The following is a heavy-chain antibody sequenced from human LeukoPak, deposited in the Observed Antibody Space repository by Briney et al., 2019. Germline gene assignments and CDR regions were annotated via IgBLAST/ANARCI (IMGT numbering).Heavy chain of an antibody. J-gene: IGHJ4*02. CDR2: IYYSGST. CDR1: GGSISSSSYY. D-gene: IGHD3-22*01. Sequence: SETLSFTCTVSGGSISSSSYYWGWIRQPPGKGLEWIGSIYYSGSTYYNPSLKSRVTISVDTSKNQFSLKLSSVTAADTAVYYCASPPHDSSGFSARIRGLTFDYWGQGTLVTVSS. V-gene: IGHV4-39*07. CDR3: ASPPHDSSGFSARIRGLTFDY.